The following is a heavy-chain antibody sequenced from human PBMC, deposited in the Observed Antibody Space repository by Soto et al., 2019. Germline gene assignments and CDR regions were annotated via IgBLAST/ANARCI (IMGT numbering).Heavy chain of an antibody. CDR2: VSYSGRI. D-gene: IGHD1-20*01. CDR3: ARHNWNDVGWLGP. CDR1: GGSISNYY. Sequence: PSETLSLTCTVSGGSISNYYWSWLRQPPGKGLEWIGYVSYSGRINYNPSLESRVTISADTFKRQISLTLTSVTAADTAVYYCARHNWNDVGWLGPWGQGTLVTVSS. J-gene: IGHJ5*02. V-gene: IGHV4-59*08.